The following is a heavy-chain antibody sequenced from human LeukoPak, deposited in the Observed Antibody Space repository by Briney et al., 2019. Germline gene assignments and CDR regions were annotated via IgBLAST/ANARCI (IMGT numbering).Heavy chain of an antibody. V-gene: IGHV3-23*01. CDR2: FSGSGGST. CDR1: GFTFSSYA. CDR3: AKDHDFWSGYYIGSGYFDY. Sequence: GGSLRLSCAASGFTFSSYAMSWVRQAPGKGLECISGFSGSGGSTYYADSVKGRFTISRDNSKNTLYLQMNSLRAEDTAVYYCAKDHDFWSGYYIGSGYFDYWGQGTLVTVSS. J-gene: IGHJ4*02. D-gene: IGHD3-3*01.